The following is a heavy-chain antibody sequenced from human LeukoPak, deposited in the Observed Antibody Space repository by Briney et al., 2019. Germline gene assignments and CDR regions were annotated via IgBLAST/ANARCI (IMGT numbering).Heavy chain of an antibody. D-gene: IGHD1-26*01. V-gene: IGHV3-33*01. CDR1: GFTFSSYG. Sequence: GGSLRLSCAASGFTFSSYGMHWVRQAPGKGLEWVAVIWYDGSNKYYADSVKGRFTISRDNAKNSLYLQMNSLRAEDTAVYYCARDYEWELPYYYYGMDVWGQGTTVTVSS. CDR2: IWYDGSNK. J-gene: IGHJ6*02. CDR3: ARDYEWELPYYYYGMDV.